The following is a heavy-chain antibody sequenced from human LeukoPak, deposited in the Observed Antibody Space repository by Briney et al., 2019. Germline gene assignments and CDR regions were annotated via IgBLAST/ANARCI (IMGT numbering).Heavy chain of an antibody. CDR1: GGSISSGDYY. V-gene: IGHV4-30-4*01. CDR3: ARYSGSYRDY. Sequence: SETLSLTCTVSGGSISSGDYYWSWIRQPPGKGLEWIGYIYYSGSTYYNPSLKSRVTISVDTSKNQFSLKLSSVTAAATAVYYCARYSGSYRDYWGQGTLVTVSS. J-gene: IGHJ4*02. D-gene: IGHD1-26*01. CDR2: IYYSGST.